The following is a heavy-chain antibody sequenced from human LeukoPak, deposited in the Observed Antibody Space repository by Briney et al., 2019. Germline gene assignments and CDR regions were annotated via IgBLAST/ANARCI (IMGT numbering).Heavy chain of an antibody. Sequence: SVKVPCKASGGTFSSYAISWVRQAPGQGLEWMGRIIPILGIANYAQKFQGRVTITADKSTSTAYMELSSLRSEDTAVYYCARDSSGWYPSIDYWGQGTLVTVSS. CDR3: ARDSSGWYPSIDY. CDR1: GGTFSSYA. D-gene: IGHD6-19*01. CDR2: IIPILGIA. V-gene: IGHV1-69*04. J-gene: IGHJ4*02.